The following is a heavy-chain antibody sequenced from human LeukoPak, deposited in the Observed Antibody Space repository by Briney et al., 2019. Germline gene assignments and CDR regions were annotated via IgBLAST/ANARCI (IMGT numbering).Heavy chain of an antibody. CDR1: GGSFSGYY. Sequence: SETLSLTCAVYGGSFSGYYWSWIRQPPGKGLEWIGEINHSGSTNYNPSLKSRVTISVDTSKNQFSLKLSSVTAADTAVYYCARLAPYSSGWPALYYFDYWGQGTLVTVSS. CDR2: INHSGST. J-gene: IGHJ4*02. V-gene: IGHV4-34*01. CDR3: ARLAPYSSGWPALYYFDY. D-gene: IGHD6-19*01.